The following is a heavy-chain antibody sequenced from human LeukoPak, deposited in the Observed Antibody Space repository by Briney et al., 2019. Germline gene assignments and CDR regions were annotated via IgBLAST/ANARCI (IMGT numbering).Heavy chain of an antibody. J-gene: IGHJ4*02. CDR3: TKDRGGFGELFSDY. Sequence: PGGALRLSCAASGFTFEDYAMDWVRQAPGKGLEGLSLISGDGVKTDYGDSVKGRFSISRDNRKNSLYLQMNSLRTEDTALYFCTKDRGGFGELFSDYWGQGALVIVSS. D-gene: IGHD3-10*01. CDR1: GFTFEDYA. CDR2: ISGDGVKT. V-gene: IGHV3-43*02.